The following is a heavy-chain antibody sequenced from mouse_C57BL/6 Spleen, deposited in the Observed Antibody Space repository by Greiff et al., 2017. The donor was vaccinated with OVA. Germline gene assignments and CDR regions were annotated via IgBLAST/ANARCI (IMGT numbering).Heavy chain of an antibody. D-gene: IGHD2-9*01. CDR3: ARHEGVSYYGYNGYAMDY. Sequence: VQLQQSGAELVKPGASVKLSCKASGYTFTEYTIHWVKQRSGQGLEWIGWFYPGSGSIKYNEKFKDKATLTADKSSSTVYMELSRLTSEDSAVYFCARHEGVSYYGYNGYAMDYWGQGTSVTVSS. V-gene: IGHV1-62-2*01. J-gene: IGHJ4*01. CDR2: FYPGSGSI. CDR1: GYTFTEYT.